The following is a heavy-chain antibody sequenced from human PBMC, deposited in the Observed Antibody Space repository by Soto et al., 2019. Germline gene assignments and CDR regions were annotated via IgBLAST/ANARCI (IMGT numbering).Heavy chain of an antibody. CDR3: AKEDSSSWHYYYGMDV. CDR1: GGSISSGGYY. V-gene: IGHV4-31*03. D-gene: IGHD6-13*01. Sequence: PSETLSLTCTVSGGSISSGGYYWSWIRQHPGKGLEWIGYIYYSGSTYYNPSLKSRVTISVDTSKNQFSLKLSSVTAADTAVYYCAKEDSSSWHYYYGMDVWGQGTTVTV. CDR2: IYYSGST. J-gene: IGHJ6*02.